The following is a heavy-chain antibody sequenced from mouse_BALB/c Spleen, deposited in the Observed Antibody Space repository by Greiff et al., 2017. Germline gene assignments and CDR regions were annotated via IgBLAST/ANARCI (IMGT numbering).Heavy chain of an antibody. Sequence: EVKLVESGGGLVQPGGSLKLSCAASGFDFSRYWMSWVRQAPGKGLEWIGEINPDSSTINYTPSLKDKFIISRDNAKNTLYLQMSKVRSEDTALYYCARPDGNFYYRYDAAWFAYWGQGTLVTVSA. CDR1: GFDFSRYW. CDR3: ARPDGNFYYRYDAAWFAY. CDR2: INPDSSTI. D-gene: IGHD2-14*01. J-gene: IGHJ3*01. V-gene: IGHV4-1*02.